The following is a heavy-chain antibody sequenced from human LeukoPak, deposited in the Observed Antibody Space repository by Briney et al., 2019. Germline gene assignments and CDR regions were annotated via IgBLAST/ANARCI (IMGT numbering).Heavy chain of an antibody. CDR3: ARSHYYESSGYFSNYYGMDV. J-gene: IGHJ6*02. CDR2: VNSDGSST. D-gene: IGHD3-22*01. CDR1: GFTFSRYW. V-gene: IGHV3-74*01. Sequence: GGSLRLSCAPSGFTFSRYWMHWVRQAPGKGRVWVSRVNSDGSSTRYADSVKGRFTISRDNAKNTLDLQMNSLRAEDTAVYYCARSHYYESSGYFSNYYGMDVWGQGTTVTVSS.